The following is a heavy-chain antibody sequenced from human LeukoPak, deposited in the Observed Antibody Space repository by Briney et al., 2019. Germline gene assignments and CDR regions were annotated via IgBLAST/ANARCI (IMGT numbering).Heavy chain of an antibody. Sequence: GESLKISCKGSGYSFTSYWVGWVRQMPGKGLEWMGIIYPGDSDTRYSPSFQGQVTISADNSISTAYLQWSSLRSEDTAVYYCARDGSSSGTSGPGYWGQGTLVTVSS. CDR2: IYPGDSDT. J-gene: IGHJ4*02. CDR3: ARDGSSSGTSGPGY. CDR1: GYSFTSYW. D-gene: IGHD6-6*01. V-gene: IGHV5-51*01.